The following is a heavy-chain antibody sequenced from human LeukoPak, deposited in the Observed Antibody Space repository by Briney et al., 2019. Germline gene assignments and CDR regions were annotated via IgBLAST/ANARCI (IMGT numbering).Heavy chain of an antibody. J-gene: IGHJ4*02. CDR3: ARNSRVAGTTGLVY. D-gene: IGHD6-19*01. CDR2: IIPIFGTA. CDR1: GYTFTGYY. Sequence: SVKVSCKASGYTFTGYYMHWVRQAPGQGLEWMGGIIPIFGTANYAQKFQGRVTITADKSTSTAYMELRSLRSEDTAVYSCARNSRVAGTTGLVYWGQGNLVTVSS. V-gene: IGHV1-69*06.